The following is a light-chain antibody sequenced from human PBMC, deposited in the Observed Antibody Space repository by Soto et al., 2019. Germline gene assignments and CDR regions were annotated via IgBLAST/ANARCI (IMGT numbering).Light chain of an antibody. CDR1: QNIGNW. Sequence: DIKMTQSPSTLSASVGDRVTITCRASQNIGNWLAWYQQKPGKAPKLLIYKASSLESGVPLRFSGSGSGTEFTLTISSLQPDDFATYYCQQYNSYWTFGQGTKVEIK. CDR3: QQYNSYWT. V-gene: IGKV1-5*03. CDR2: KAS. J-gene: IGKJ1*01.